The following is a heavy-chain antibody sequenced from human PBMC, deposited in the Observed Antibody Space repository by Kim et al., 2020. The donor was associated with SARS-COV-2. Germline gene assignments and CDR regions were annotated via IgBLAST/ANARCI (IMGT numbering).Heavy chain of an antibody. CDR2: FDPEDGET. D-gene: IGHD6-19*01. CDR1: GYTLTELS. V-gene: IGHV1-24*01. J-gene: IGHJ6*02. Sequence: ASVKVSCKVSGYTLTELSMHWVRQAPGKGLEWMGGFDPEDGETIYAQKFQGRVTMTEDTSTDTAYMELSSLRSEDTAVYYCATGSVAGTLPHYYYYYGMDVWGQGTTVTVSS. CDR3: ATGSVAGTLPHYYYYYGMDV.